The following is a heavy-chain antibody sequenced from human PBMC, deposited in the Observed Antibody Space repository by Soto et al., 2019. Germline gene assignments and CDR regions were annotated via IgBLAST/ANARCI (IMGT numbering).Heavy chain of an antibody. V-gene: IGHV4-34*01. D-gene: IGHD3-16*01. J-gene: IGHJ4*02. Sequence: PSETLSLTCAVYGGSFSGYYWSWIRQPPGKGLEWIGEINHSGSTNYNPSLKSRVTISVDTSKNQFSLKLSSVTAADTAVYYCGRVRITFGGVSDYWGQGTLVTVSS. CDR2: INHSGST. CDR3: GRVRITFGGVSDY. CDR1: GGSFSGYY.